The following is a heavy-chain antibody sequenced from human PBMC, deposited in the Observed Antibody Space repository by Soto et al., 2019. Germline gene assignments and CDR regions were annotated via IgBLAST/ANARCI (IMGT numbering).Heavy chain of an antibody. V-gene: IGHV1-8*01. D-gene: IGHD2-15*01. J-gene: IGHJ6*03. Sequence: QVQLVQSGAEVKKPGASVKVSCKASGYTFTSYDINWVRQATGQGLEWMGWMNPNSGNTGYAQKFQGRVTMTRNTSISKAYMELSSLRSEDTAVYYWARGRAPVGAAQRGDYYYYMDVWGKGTPVTVSS. CDR1: GYTFTSYD. CDR3: ARGRAPVGAAQRGDYYYYMDV. CDR2: MNPNSGNT.